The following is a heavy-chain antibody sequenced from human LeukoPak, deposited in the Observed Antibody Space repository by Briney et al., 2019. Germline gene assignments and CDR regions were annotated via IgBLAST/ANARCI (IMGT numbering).Heavy chain of an antibody. Sequence: SETLSLTCSVAGGSISSYYWSWIRQPPGKGLEWIGYIYYSGSTNYNPSLKSRVTISVDTSKNQFSLKLSSVTAADTAVYYCARAYCGGDCYEGGFDYWGQGTLVTVSS. CDR3: ARAYCGGDCYEGGFDY. CDR2: IYYSGST. J-gene: IGHJ4*02. V-gene: IGHV4-59*01. CDR1: GGSISSYY. D-gene: IGHD2-21*02.